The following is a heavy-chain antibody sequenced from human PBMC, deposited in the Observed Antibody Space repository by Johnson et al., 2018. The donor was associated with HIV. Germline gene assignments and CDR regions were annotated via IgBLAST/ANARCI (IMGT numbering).Heavy chain of an antibody. V-gene: IGHV3-30*03. J-gene: IGHJ3*02. CDR3: VRDDYSFHI. CDR1: GFTFSSYG. Sequence: VQLVESGGGVVQPGRSLRLSCAASGFTFSSYGMYWVRQAPGKGLEWVAVISYDGSNKYYADSVKGRFTISRDNAKNTLYLEMKSLRVDDTAVYYCVRDDYSFHIWGQGKMVTVSS. D-gene: IGHD4/OR15-4a*01. CDR2: ISYDGSNK.